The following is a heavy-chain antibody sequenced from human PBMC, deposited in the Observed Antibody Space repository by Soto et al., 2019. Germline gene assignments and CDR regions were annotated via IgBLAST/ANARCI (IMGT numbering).Heavy chain of an antibody. CDR3: ARGLAARPWGYFDY. CDR1: GFTFSSYA. CDR2: ISYDGSNK. J-gene: IGHJ4*02. Sequence: QVQLVESGGGVVQPGRSLRLSCAASGFTFSSYAMHWVRQAPGKGLEWVAVISYDGSNKYYADSVKGRFTISRDNSKNTLYLQMNSLRAEDTAVYYCARGLAARPWGYFDYWGQGTLVTVSS. D-gene: IGHD6-6*01. V-gene: IGHV3-30-3*01.